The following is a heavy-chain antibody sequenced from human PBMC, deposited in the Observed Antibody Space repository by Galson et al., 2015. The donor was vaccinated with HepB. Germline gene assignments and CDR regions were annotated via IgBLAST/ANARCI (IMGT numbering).Heavy chain of an antibody. Sequence: SLRLSCAAAGFNLSDFWMHWARQVPTKGLVWVARISPDGRPGYAASVKGRFTSSRDNGKSTLYLQLTSLREDDAGTYYCARDIIGVVKAAPPSLDLWGQGTQVTV. CDR3: ARDIIGVVKAAPPSLDL. D-gene: IGHD1-20*01. J-gene: IGHJ4*02. V-gene: IGHV3-74*01. CDR2: ISPDGRP. CDR1: GFNLSDFW.